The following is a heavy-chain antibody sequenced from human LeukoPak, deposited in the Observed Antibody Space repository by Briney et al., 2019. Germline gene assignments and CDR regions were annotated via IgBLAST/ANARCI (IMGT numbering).Heavy chain of an antibody. CDR2: IYYSGST. CDR3: ARQEHYGSGSHIDY. V-gene: IGHV4-39*07. Sequence: PSETLSLTCSVSGGSISGSSDYWGWIRQPPGKGLEWIASIYYSGSTYYNPSLKSRVTISVDTSKNQFSLKLSSVTAADTAVYYCARQEHYGSGSHIDYWGQGTLVTVSS. CDR1: GGSISGSSDY. D-gene: IGHD3-10*01. J-gene: IGHJ4*02.